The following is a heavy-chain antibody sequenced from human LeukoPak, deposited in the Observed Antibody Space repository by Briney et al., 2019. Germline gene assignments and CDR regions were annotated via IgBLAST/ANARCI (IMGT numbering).Heavy chain of an antibody. J-gene: IGHJ4*02. Sequence: GGSLRLSCTASGFTFSNYNMNWVRQAPGKGLEWVSHISSSSVTIYYADSVKGRFTISRDNAKNSLYLQMNSLRAEDTAVYYCARAQGYFDLWGQGTLVSVPS. CDR1: GFTFSNYN. V-gene: IGHV3-48*01. CDR2: ISSSSVTI. CDR3: ARAQGYFDL.